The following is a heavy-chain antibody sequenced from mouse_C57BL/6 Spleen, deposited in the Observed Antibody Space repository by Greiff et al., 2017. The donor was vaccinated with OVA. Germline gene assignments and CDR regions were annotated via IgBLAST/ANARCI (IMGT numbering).Heavy chain of an antibody. Sequence: EVMLVESGGGLVKPGGSLKLSCAASGFTFSDYGMHWVRQAPEKGLEWVAYISSGSSTIYYADTVKGRFTISRDNAKNTLFLQMTSLRSEDTAMYYCARPHYYGSTYYYAMDYWGQGTSVTVSS. CDR3: ARPHYYGSTYYYAMDY. D-gene: IGHD1-1*01. J-gene: IGHJ4*01. V-gene: IGHV5-17*01. CDR1: GFTFSDYG. CDR2: ISSGSSTI.